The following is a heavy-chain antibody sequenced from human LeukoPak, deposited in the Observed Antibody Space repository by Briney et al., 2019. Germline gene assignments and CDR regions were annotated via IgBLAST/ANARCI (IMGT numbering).Heavy chain of an antibody. CDR3: AKEQCEAAPYFDY. CDR1: GFTFSSSG. D-gene: IGHD6-13*01. J-gene: IGHJ4*02. V-gene: IGHV3-30*02. CDR2: IRYDGSNE. Sequence: GGSLRLSCAASGFTFSSSGMHWVRQAPGRGLEWVALIRYDGSNEYYADSVKGRFTISRDNSKNTLYLQMNSLRAEDTAMYYCAKEQCEAAPYFDYWGQGTLVTVSS.